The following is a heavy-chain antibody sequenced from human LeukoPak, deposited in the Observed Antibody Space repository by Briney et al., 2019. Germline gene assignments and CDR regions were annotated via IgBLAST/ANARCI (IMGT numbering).Heavy chain of an antibody. CDR1: GFTFSSYS. V-gene: IGHV3-21*01. Sequence: GGSLRLSCAASGFTFSSYSMNWVRQAPGKGLEWVSSISSSSSYIYYADSVKGRFTISRDNAKNSLYLQMNSLRAEDTAVYYCARERPSGSGRPGGYMDVWGKGTTVTVSS. CDR2: ISSSSSYI. CDR3: ARERPSGSGRPGGYMDV. J-gene: IGHJ6*03. D-gene: IGHD3-10*01.